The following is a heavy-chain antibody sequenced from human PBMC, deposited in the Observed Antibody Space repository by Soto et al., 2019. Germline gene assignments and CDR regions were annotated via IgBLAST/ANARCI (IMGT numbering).Heavy chain of an antibody. D-gene: IGHD6-19*01. Sequence: QITLKESGPTLVKPTQTLTLTCTFSGFSLSTSGVGVGWIRQPPGKALEWLALIYWDDDKRYSPSLKSRLTITKDTSKNQVVLTMTNMDPVDTATYYCAHRPDGWYFYSYYFDYWGQGTLVTVSS. CDR2: IYWDDDK. J-gene: IGHJ4*02. V-gene: IGHV2-5*02. CDR3: AHRPDGWYFYSYYFDY. CDR1: GFSLSTSGVG.